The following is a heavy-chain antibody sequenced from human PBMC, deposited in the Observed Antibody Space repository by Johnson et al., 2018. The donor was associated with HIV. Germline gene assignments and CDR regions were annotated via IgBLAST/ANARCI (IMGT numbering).Heavy chain of an antibody. Sequence: QVQLVESGGGVVQPGGSLRLYCAASGFAFSNYGLHWVRQSPGRGLEWVAFIRYDESDKYYADSVKGRFTISKDNSRNTLFLHMNSLRADDTAVYYCAIGRGEFPRHAFDIWGQGTMVTVSS. CDR2: IRYDESDK. V-gene: IGHV3-30*02. CDR1: GFAFSNYG. J-gene: IGHJ3*02. CDR3: AIGRGEFPRHAFDI. D-gene: IGHD3-10*01.